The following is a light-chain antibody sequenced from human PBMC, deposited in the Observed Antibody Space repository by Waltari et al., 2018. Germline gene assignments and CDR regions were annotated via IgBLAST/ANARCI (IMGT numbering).Light chain of an antibody. CDR1: SSDVGDYNY. Sequence: QSALTQPASVSGSPGQSLTISCTGISSDVGDYNYVSWYQQHPGKAPKLMIFEVSNRPSGVSNRFSGSKSGNTASLTISGLQAEDEADYYCSSYASSSTLVFATGTKVTVL. CDR3: SSYASSSTLV. V-gene: IGLV2-14*01. J-gene: IGLJ1*01. CDR2: EVS.